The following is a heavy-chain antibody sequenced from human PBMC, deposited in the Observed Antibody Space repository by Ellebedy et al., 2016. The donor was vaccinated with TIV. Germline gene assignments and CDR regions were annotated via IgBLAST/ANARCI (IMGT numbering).Heavy chain of an antibody. CDR2: IKSKSDGGTT. D-gene: IGHD4-17*01. CDR3: TSSDYSILDY. Sequence: GESLKISXAASGFTVTNARMSWVRQAPGKGLERVGRIKSKSDGGTTDYAAPVKGRFSISRDDSKNTLYLQINSLKSEDTAVYYCTSSDYSILDYWGQGTLVTVSS. J-gene: IGHJ4*02. V-gene: IGHV3-15*01. CDR1: GFTVTNAR.